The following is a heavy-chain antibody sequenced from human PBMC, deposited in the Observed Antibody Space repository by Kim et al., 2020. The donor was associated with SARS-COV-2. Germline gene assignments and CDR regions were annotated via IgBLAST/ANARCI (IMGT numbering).Heavy chain of an antibody. CDR1: GFTFSSYE. D-gene: IGHD3-22*01. CDR3: ARYYYYDSSGSPGRYGMDV. V-gene: IGHV3-48*03. J-gene: IGHJ6*02. Sequence: GGSLRLSCAASGFTFSSYEMNWVRQAPGKGLEWVSYISSSGSTIYYADSVKGRFTISRDNAKNSLYLQMNSLRAEDTAVYYCARYYYYDSSGSPGRYGMDVWGQGTTVTVSS. CDR2: ISSSGSTI.